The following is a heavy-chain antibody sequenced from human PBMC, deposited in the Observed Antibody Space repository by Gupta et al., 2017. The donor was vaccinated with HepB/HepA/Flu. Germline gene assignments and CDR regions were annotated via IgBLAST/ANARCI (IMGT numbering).Heavy chain of an antibody. CDR1: VPPSSRHP. CDR3: ARDNMGSLDY. J-gene: IGHJ4*02. V-gene: IGHV4-59*11. Sequence: QVQLQESGPGLVKPSETLTPPSPAPVPPSSRHPWGWIRQPPGKGLEWIAYSSKKGATNLNPSLKGRVTISVHTSNNQCSLRLTSVTAADTAVYFCARDNMGSLDYWGQGIGVTVSS. CDR2: SSKKGAT. D-gene: IGHD6-13*01.